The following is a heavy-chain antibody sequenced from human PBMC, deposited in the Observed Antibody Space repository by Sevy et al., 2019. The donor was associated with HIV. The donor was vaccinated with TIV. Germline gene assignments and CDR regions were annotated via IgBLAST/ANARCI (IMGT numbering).Heavy chain of an antibody. Sequence: GGSLRLSCAASGFSFSRYFMHWVRQAPGEGLVWVSRINSDGSTTNYADSVEGRFIVSRDNAKKTLYLELHSLRVEDTATYYRARDTLGYGGNPNLDLDLWGQGTLVTVSS. CDR1: GFSFSRYF. CDR2: INSDGSTT. V-gene: IGHV3-74*01. J-gene: IGHJ5*02. D-gene: IGHD4-17*01. CDR3: ARDTLGYGGNPNLDLDL.